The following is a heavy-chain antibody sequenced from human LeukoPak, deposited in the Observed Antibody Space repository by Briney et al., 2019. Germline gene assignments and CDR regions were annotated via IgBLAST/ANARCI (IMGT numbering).Heavy chain of an antibody. CDR2: INSDGSST. CDR3: ARDYYDSSGYYYFDY. Sequence: GGSLRLSCAASGFTFSSYWMHWVRQAPGKGLVWVSRINSDGSSTSYADSAKGRFTISRDNAKNSLYLQMNSLRAEDTAVYYCARDYYDSSGYYYFDYWGQGTLVTVSS. CDR1: GFTFSSYW. V-gene: IGHV3-74*01. J-gene: IGHJ4*02. D-gene: IGHD3-22*01.